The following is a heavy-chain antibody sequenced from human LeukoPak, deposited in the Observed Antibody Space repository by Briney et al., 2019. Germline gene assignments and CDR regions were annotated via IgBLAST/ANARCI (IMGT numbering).Heavy chain of an antibody. Sequence: KPSETLSLTCTVSGVSISSSNSYWGWIRQPPGKGLEWIGRIYTSGITNYNPSLKSRVTISLDTSKNQFSLKLSSVTAADTAVYFCARSPHIWFAERGWFDPWGQGTLVTVSS. D-gene: IGHD3-10*01. J-gene: IGHJ5*02. CDR3: ARSPHIWFAERGWFDP. V-gene: IGHV4-61*05. CDR1: GVSISSSNSY. CDR2: IYTSGIT.